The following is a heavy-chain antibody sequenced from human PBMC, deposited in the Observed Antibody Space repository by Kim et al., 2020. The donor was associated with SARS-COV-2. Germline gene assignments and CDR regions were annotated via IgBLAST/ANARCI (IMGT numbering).Heavy chain of an antibody. CDR2: ISSSSSTI. V-gene: IGHV3-48*02. D-gene: IGHD5-12*01. J-gene: IGHJ4*02. Sequence: GGSLRLSCAASGFTFSSYSMNWVRQAPGKGLEWVSYISSSSSTIYYADSVKGRFTISRDNAKNSLYLQMNSLRDEDTAVYYCARDYTVEMATIKLWYWGQGTLVTVSS. CDR1: GFTFSSYS. CDR3: ARDYTVEMATIKLWY.